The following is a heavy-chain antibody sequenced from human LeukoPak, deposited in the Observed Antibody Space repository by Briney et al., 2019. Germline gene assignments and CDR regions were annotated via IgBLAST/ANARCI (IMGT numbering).Heavy chain of an antibody. CDR3: ARGASSGFRIDY. V-gene: IGHV3-74*01. CDR1: GFTFSSYW. D-gene: IGHD3-10*01. J-gene: IGHJ4*02. Sequence: PGGSLRLSCAASGFTFSSYWMHWVRQAPGKGLVWVSRINSDGRSTNCADSVKGRFTISRDNAKNTLYLQLNSLRVEDTAVYYCARGASSGFRIDYWGQGTLVTVSS. CDR2: INSDGRST.